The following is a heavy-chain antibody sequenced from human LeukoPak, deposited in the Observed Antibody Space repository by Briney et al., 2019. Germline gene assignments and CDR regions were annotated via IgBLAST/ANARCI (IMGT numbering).Heavy chain of an antibody. CDR1: GGSFSGYY. V-gene: IGHV4-34*01. J-gene: IGHJ5*02. Sequence: SETLSLTCAVYGGSFSGYYWSWIRQPPGKGLEWIGEINHSGSTNYNPSLKSRVTISVDTSKNQFSLKLSSVTAADTAVYYCARGLNYDILTGYYRNWFDLWGQGTLVTVSS. CDR2: INHSGST. CDR3: ARGLNYDILTGYYRNWFDL. D-gene: IGHD3-9*01.